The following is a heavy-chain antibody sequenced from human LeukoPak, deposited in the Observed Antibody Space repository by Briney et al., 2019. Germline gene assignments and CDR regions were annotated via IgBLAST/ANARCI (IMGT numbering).Heavy chain of an antibody. CDR3: ARHGNIVIVPAALGFDY. J-gene: IGHJ4*02. CDR1: DGSIRSSSSF. Sequence: SETLSLTCTVSDGSIRSSSSFWAWICQPPAKGVEWFGSLYYCGRAYYNPSRKSRVATSVHTSKNQFSLKLSSVTAADTAVYYCARHGNIVIVPAALGFDYWGQGTLVIVSS. CDR2: LYYCGRA. D-gene: IGHD2-2*01. V-gene: IGHV4-39*01.